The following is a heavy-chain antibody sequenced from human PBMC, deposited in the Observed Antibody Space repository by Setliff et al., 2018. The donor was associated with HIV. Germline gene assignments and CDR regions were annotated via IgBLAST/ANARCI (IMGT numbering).Heavy chain of an antibody. CDR2: ISSSSTSI. D-gene: IGHD2-8*01. CDR1: GFTFSSYS. V-gene: IGHV3-21*01. J-gene: IGHJ6*04. Sequence: PGGSLRLSCAASGFTFSSYSMNWVRQAPGKGLEWVSSISSSSTSIYYTDSVKGRFTISRDNAKNSLYLQMNSLRAEDTAVYYCARGQGAWSDVWGKGTTVTVSS. CDR3: ARGQGAWSDV.